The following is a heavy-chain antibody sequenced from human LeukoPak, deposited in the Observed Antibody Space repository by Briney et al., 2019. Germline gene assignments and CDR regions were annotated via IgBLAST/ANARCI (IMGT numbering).Heavy chain of an antibody. V-gene: IGHV1-69*13. CDR2: IIPIFGTA. CDR1: GGTFSSYA. J-gene: IGHJ5*02. D-gene: IGHD2-15*01. CDR3: ARGHLWVVAATSWFDP. Sequence: ASVKVSFKASGGTFSSYAISWVRQAXGQGLEWMGGIIPIFGTANYAQKFQGRVTITADESTSTAYMELSSLRSEDTAVYYCARGHLWVVAATSWFDPWGQGTLVTVSS.